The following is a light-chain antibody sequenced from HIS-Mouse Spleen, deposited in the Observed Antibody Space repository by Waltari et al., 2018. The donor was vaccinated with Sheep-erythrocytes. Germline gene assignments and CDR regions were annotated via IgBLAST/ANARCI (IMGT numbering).Light chain of an antibody. CDR2: QDS. CDR1: KLGDKY. J-gene: IGLJ2*01. Sequence: SYELTQPPSVAVSPGQTASITCSGDKLGDKYACWYQQKPGQSPVLVIYQDSQRPPGIPGPFSGSNSGNTAPLTISGTQAMDEADYYCQAWDSSTVVFGGGTKLTVL. CDR3: QAWDSSTVV. V-gene: IGLV3-1*01.